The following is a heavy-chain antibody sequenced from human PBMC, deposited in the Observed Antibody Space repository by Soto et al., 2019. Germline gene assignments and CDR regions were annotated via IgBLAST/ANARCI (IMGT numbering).Heavy chain of an antibody. CDR3: ARITVLGGLGWFDP. CDR1: GGTFSSYA. CDR2: IIPIFGTA. Sequence: QVQLVQSGAEVKKPGSSVKVSCKASGGTFSSYAISWVRQAPGQGLEWMGGIIPIFGTANYAQKFQGRVTITEDESKSTAYMELSRMRSEDTAVYYCARITVLGGLGWFDPWGQGTLVTVSS. D-gene: IGHD1-20*01. V-gene: IGHV1-69*01. J-gene: IGHJ5*02.